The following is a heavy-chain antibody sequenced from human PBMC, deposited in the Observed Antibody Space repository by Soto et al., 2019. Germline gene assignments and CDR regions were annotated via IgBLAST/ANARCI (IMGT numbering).Heavy chain of an antibody. V-gene: IGHV1-8*01. CDR2: MNPNSGNT. Sequence: ASVKVSCKASGYTFTSYDINWVRQATGQGLEWMGWMNPNSGNTGYAQKFQGRVTMTRDTSISTAYMELSSLRSEDTAEYYCARGRTTYYYYYMDVWGKGTTVTVSS. J-gene: IGHJ6*03. CDR3: ARGRTTYYYYYMDV. CDR1: GYTFTSYD.